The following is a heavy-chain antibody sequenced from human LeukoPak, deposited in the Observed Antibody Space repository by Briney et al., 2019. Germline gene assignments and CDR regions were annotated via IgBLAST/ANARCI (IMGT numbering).Heavy chain of an antibody. CDR1: GGSISSGGYY. D-gene: IGHD1-14*01. Sequence: SETLSLTCTVSGGSISSGGYYWSWIRQHPGKGLEWIGYIYYSGSTYYNPSLKSRVTISVDTSKNQFSLKLSSVTAADTAVYYCARRTVINPGHPYWYFDLWGRGTLVTVSS. J-gene: IGHJ2*01. V-gene: IGHV4-31*03. CDR2: IYYSGST. CDR3: ARRTVINPGHPYWYFDL.